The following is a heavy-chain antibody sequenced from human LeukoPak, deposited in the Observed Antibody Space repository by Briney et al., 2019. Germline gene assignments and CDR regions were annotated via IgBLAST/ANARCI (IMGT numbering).Heavy chain of an antibody. CDR1: GYTFTGHY. D-gene: IGHD6-19*01. CDR2: INPNNGGT. V-gene: IGHV1-2*02. CDR3: AREIRKGQWPVFALNY. Sequence: ASVKVSCKASGYTFTGHYMHWLRQAPEQGLEWMGWINPNNGGTNYEQKFQGRVTVTRDTSISTAYMELSRLRSDDTAVYYCAREIRKGQWPVFALNYWGQGTLVTVSS. J-gene: IGHJ4*02.